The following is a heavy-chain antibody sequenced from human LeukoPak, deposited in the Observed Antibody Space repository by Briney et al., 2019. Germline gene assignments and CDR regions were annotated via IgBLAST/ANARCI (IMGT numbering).Heavy chain of an antibody. CDR2: ISYDGNTK. Sequence: GGSLRLSCVASGFIFSTYGMHWVRQAPGKGLEWVAVISYDGNTKYYGDSVKGRFTVSRDNSKNTLFLQMNSLRAEDTAVYYCARDLTTVVTSGYFDYWGQGTLVTVSS. J-gene: IGHJ4*02. D-gene: IGHD4-23*01. CDR3: ARDLTTVVTSGYFDY. V-gene: IGHV3-30*03. CDR1: GFIFSTYG.